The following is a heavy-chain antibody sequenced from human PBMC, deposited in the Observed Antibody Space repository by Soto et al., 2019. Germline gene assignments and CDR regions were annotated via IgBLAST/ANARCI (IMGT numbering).Heavy chain of an antibody. D-gene: IGHD2-8*01. Sequence: ASVKVSCKASGYSFTDYHIHWVRQAPGRGLEWLGRINPKSGGTSTAQKFQGWGTMTTDTSISTASMELTRLTSDDTAIYYCARGDSTDCSNGXXXXXXXXDXXVGGQGPTVTV. V-gene: IGHV1-2*04. J-gene: IGHJ6*02. CDR2: INPKSGGT. CDR1: GYSFTDYH. CDR3: ARGDSTDCSNGXXXXXXXXDXXV.